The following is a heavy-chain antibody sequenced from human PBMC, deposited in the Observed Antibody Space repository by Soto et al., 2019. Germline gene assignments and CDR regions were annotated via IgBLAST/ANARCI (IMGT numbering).Heavy chain of an antibody. CDR3: ARRHQTYDSSGYYYYYYGMDV. J-gene: IGHJ6*02. CDR1: GYSFTSYW. CDR2: IYPGDSDT. D-gene: IGHD3-22*01. Sequence: GESLKISCKGSGYSFTSYWIGWVRQMPGKGLEWMGIIYPGDSDTRYSPSFQGQVTISADKSISTANLQWSSLKASDTAMYYCARRHQTYDSSGYYYYYYGMDVWGQGTTVTVSS. V-gene: IGHV5-51*01.